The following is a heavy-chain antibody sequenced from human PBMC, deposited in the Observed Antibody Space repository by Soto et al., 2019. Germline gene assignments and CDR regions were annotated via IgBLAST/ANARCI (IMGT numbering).Heavy chain of an antibody. J-gene: IGHJ5*02. Sequence: PGGSLRLSCAASGFTFSSYSMNWVRQAPGKGLEWVSSISSSSSYIYYADSVKGRFTISRDNAKNSLYLQMNSLRAEDTAVYYCARDPTDYYDSSWPWGQGTLVTVSS. CDR2: ISSSSSYI. V-gene: IGHV3-21*01. D-gene: IGHD3-22*01. CDR3: ARDPTDYYDSSWP. CDR1: GFTFSSYS.